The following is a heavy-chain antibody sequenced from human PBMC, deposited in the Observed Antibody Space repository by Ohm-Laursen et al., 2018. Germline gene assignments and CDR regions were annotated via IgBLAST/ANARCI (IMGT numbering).Heavy chain of an antibody. Sequence: GTLSLTCNVSNAAMNSYTWNWIRQPAGRGLEWIGHISDRGRANYSPSLMSRLTMSIDTSIKQFSLKLTSVTAADTATYYCVGTGLLNGYDYWGHGTLVTVS. D-gene: IGHD3-9*01. CDR3: VGTGLLNGYDY. CDR1: NAAMNSYT. CDR2: ISDRGRA. V-gene: IGHV4-4*07. J-gene: IGHJ4*01.